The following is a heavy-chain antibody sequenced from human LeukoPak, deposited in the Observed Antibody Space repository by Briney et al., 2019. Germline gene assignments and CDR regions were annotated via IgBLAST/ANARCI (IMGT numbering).Heavy chain of an antibody. Sequence: GGSLRVSCAASGFTFSSYSMNWVRQAPGRGLEWVSSISSSSRYIYYADSVKGRFTISRDNAKNSLYLQMNSLRAEDTAVYYCARDKETYGGNANDYWGQGTLVIVSS. D-gene: IGHD4-23*01. CDR1: GFTFSSYS. J-gene: IGHJ4*02. CDR3: ARDKETYGGNANDY. V-gene: IGHV3-21*01. CDR2: ISSSSRYI.